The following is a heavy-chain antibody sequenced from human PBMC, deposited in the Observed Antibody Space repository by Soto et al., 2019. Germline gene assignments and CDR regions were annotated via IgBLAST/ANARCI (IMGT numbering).Heavy chain of an antibody. Sequence: EVQLVESGGGLVQPGGSLRLSCAASGFTFSSYAMNWVRQAPGKGLEWVSYISSGSGIIYYADSVKGRFTISRDNAKNSLYLQMNSLRAEDTAVYYCARVGANSWFDPWGQGTLVTVSS. CDR1: GFTFSSYA. CDR3: ARVGANSWFDP. J-gene: IGHJ5*02. V-gene: IGHV3-48*01. CDR2: ISSGSGII. D-gene: IGHD1-26*01.